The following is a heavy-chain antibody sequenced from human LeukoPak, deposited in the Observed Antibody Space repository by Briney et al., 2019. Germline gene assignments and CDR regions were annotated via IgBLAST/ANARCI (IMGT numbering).Heavy chain of an antibody. D-gene: IGHD5-12*01. CDR1: GFTFSDYY. J-gene: IGHJ4*02. CDR3: ARGSGYWGYDQFDY. CDR2: ISSSSSYT. Sequence: GGSLRLSCAASGFTFSDYYMSWIRQAPGKGLEWVSYISSSSSYTNYADSVKGRFTISRDNAKNSLDLQMNSLRAEDTAVYFCARGSGYWGYDQFDYWGQGTLVTVSS. V-gene: IGHV3-11*06.